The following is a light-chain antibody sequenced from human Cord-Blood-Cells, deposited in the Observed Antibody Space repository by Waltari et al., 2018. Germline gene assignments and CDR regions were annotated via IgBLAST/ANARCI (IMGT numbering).Light chain of an antibody. V-gene: IGKV1-39*01. CDR1: QSISSW. J-gene: IGKJ2*03. CDR3: QQSYNTLYS. CDR2: AAS. Sequence: DIQMTQSPSSLSASVGDRVTITCRASQSISSWLNWYQQKPGKAPKLLIYAASSLQSGGPSRWSGSSAGTAFTLTISSLQPEDFATYYCQQSYNTLYSFGQGTKLEIK.